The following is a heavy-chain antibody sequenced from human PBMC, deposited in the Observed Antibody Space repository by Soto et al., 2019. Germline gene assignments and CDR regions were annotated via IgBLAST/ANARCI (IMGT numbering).Heavy chain of an antibody. CDR3: ASDLYYDFWRGLN. V-gene: IGHV3-30-3*01. CDR2: ISYDGSNK. D-gene: IGHD3-3*01. Sequence: PGGSLRLSCAASGFTFSSYAMHWVCQAPGKGLEWVAVISYDGSNKYYADSVKGRCTISRDNSKNTLYLQMNSLRAEDKAVYYCASDLYYDFWRGLNWGQGTLATVSS. J-gene: IGHJ4*02. CDR1: GFTFSSYA.